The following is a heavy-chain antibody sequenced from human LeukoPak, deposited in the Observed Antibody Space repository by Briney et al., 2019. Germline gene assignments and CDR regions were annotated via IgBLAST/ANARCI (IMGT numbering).Heavy chain of an antibody. CDR1: AGSYSGYY. D-gene: IGHD4-11*01. V-gene: IGHV4-34*01. CDR3: ARRTTVTIPFGY. Sequence: SETLSLTCAVYAGSYSGYYWSWIRQPPGKGLEWSGEINHSGSTNYNPSLKSRVTISVDKSKNQFSLKLSSVTAADTAVYYCARRTTVTIPFGYWGQGTLVTVSS. CDR2: INHSGST. J-gene: IGHJ4*02.